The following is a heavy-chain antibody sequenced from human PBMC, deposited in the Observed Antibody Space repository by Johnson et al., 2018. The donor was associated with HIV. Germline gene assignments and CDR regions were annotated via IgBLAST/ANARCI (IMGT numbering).Heavy chain of an antibody. V-gene: IGHV3-15*01. CDR3: TTRLNSGTYWGNYDFDV. D-gene: IGHD1-26*01. Sequence: EVQLVESGGGLVTPGGSLRISCSASGLKFYNAWMTWVRQAPGTGLEWVGHIKRGVDGGTTDYSAPVKGRFNILSDDSKNILYLQMNNLKAEDTALYYCTTRLNSGTYWGNYDFDVWGQGTMVTVSS. CDR1: GLKFYNAW. J-gene: IGHJ3*01. CDR2: IKRGVDGGTT.